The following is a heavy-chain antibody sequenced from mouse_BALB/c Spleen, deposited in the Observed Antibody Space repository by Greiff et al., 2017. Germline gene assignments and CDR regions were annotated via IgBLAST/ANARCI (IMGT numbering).Heavy chain of an antibody. J-gene: IGHJ4*01. CDR1: GYSITSDYA. V-gene: IGHV3-2*02. CDR3: ARTAFYAMDY. CDR2: ISYSGST. Sequence: EVKLMESGPGLVKPSQSLSLTCTVTGYSITSDYAWNWIRQFPGNTLEWMGYISYSGSTSYNPSLKSRISITRDTSKNQFFLQLNSVTTEDTATYYCARTAFYAMDYWGQGTSVTVSS.